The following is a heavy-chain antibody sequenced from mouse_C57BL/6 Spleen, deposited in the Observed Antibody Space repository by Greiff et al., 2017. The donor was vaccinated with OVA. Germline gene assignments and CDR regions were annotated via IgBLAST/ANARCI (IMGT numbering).Heavy chain of an antibody. CDR1: GFTFSSYA. D-gene: IGHD1-1*01. CDR3: ARSYYGSSYWFAY. Sequence: EVQGVESGGGLVKPGGSLKLSCAASGFTFSSYAMSWVRQTPEKRLEWVATISDGGSYTYYPDNVKGPVTISRDNAKNNLYLQMSHLKSEDTAMYYCARSYYGSSYWFAYWGQGTLVTVSA. CDR2: ISDGGSYT. J-gene: IGHJ3*01. V-gene: IGHV5-4*01.